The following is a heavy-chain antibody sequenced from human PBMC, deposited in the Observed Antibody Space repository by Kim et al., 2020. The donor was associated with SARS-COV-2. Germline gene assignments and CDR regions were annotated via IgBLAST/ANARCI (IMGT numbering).Heavy chain of an antibody. CDR3: AKLRSLRSIAAATPIDY. V-gene: IGHV3-23*01. J-gene: IGHJ4*02. CDR2: ISGSGGST. D-gene: IGHD6-13*01. CDR1: GFTFSSYA. Sequence: GGSLRLSCAASGFTFSSYAMSWVRQAPGKGLEWVSAISGSGGSTYYADSVKGRFTISRDNSKNTLYLQMNSLRAEDTAVYYCAKLRSLRSIAAATPIDYWGQGTLVTVSS.